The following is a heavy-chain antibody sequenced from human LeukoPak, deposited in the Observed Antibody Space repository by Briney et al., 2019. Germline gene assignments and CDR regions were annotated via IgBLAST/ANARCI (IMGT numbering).Heavy chain of an antibody. Sequence: GASVKVSCKASGYTFTGYYMHWVRQAPGQGLEWMGRINPNSGGANYAQKFQGRVTMTRATSISTAYMELSRLRSDDTAVYYCAVIPAAILSSGENWFDPWGQGTLVTVSS. D-gene: IGHD2-2*01. CDR1: GYTFTGYY. J-gene: IGHJ5*02. CDR3: AVIPAAILSSGENWFDP. V-gene: IGHV1-2*06. CDR2: INPNSGGA.